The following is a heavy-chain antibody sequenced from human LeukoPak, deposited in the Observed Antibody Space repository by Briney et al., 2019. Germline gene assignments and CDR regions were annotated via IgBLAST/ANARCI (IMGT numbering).Heavy chain of an antibody. CDR2: ISYDGSNK. Sequence: GGSLRLSCAASGFTFSSYAMHWVRQAPGKGLEWVAVISYDGSNKYYADSVKGRFIISRDNSKNTLYLQMNSLRAEDTAVYYCARDFSVADNKDYWGQGTLVTVSS. CDR1: GFTFSSYA. CDR3: ARDFSVADNKDY. J-gene: IGHJ4*02. V-gene: IGHV3-30*04. D-gene: IGHD6-19*01.